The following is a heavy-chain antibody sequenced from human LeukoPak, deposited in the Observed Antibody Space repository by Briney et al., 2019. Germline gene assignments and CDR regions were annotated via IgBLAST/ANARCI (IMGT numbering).Heavy chain of an antibody. V-gene: IGHV4-4*07. CDR3: ASSYSSSSGLVFDY. CDR1: GGSISSYY. Sequence: PSETLSLTCTVSGGSISSYYWSWIRQPAGKGLKWIGRIYTSGSTNYNPSLKSRVTMSVDTSKNQFSLKLSSVTAADTAVYYCASSYSSSSGLVFDYWGQGTLVTVSS. CDR2: IYTSGST. J-gene: IGHJ4*02. D-gene: IGHD6-6*01.